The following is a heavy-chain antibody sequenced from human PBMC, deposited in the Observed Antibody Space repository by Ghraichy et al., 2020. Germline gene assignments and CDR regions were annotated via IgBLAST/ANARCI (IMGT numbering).Heavy chain of an antibody. Sequence: SETLSLTCTVSGGSISSRSDYWGWIRQPPGKGLEWIGSIYYSGSTYYNPSLKSRVTISVDTSKNQFSLKLSSVTAAGTAVYYCARHNTAGGDIVVVPAAIHYWGQGTLVPVSS. D-gene: IGHD2-2*02. V-gene: IGHV4-39*01. CDR2: IYYSGST. CDR3: ARHNTAGGDIVVVPAAIHY. J-gene: IGHJ4*02. CDR1: GGSISSRSDY.